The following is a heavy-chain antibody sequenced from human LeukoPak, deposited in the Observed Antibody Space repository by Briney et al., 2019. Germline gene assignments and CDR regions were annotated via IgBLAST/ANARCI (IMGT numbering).Heavy chain of an antibody. J-gene: IGHJ4*02. V-gene: IGHV3-23*01. CDR3: AKVKWLGEPAAFDY. D-gene: IGHD3-10*01. CDR1: GFTFSSYA. Sequence: PGGSLRLSCAASGFTFSSYAMSWVRQAPGKGLEWVSAISGSGGSTDYADSVKGRFTISRDNSKNTLHLQMNSLRAEETAVYYCAKVKWLGEPAAFDYWGQGTLVTVSS. CDR2: ISGSGGST.